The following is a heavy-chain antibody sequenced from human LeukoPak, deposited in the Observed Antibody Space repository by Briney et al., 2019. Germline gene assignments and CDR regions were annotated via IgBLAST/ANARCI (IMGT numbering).Heavy chain of an antibody. J-gene: IGHJ4*02. V-gene: IGHV3-30*02. Sequence: GGSLRLSCAASGFTFSSYGMHWVCQAPGKGLEWVAFIRYDGSNKYYADSVKGRFTISRDNSKNTLYLQMNSLRAEDTAVYYCAKARWLRLDRPFDYWGQGTLVTVSS. CDR3: AKARWLRLDRPFDY. CDR2: IRYDGSNK. D-gene: IGHD5-12*01. CDR1: GFTFSSYG.